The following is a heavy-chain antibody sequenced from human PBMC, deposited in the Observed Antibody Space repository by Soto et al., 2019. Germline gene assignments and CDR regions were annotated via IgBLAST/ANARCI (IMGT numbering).Heavy chain of an antibody. J-gene: IGHJ6*02. Sequence: GRSLRLSCAASGFTFSSYAMHWVRQAPVKGLEWVAVISYDGSNKYYADSVKGRFTISRDTATNTLYLQMNSLRAEDTAVYYCAGGAGERYYYYYGMDVWGQGTTVTVSS. V-gene: IGHV3-30-3*01. CDR3: AGGAGERYYYYYGMDV. CDR1: GFTFSSYA. CDR2: ISYDGSNK. D-gene: IGHD2-21*01.